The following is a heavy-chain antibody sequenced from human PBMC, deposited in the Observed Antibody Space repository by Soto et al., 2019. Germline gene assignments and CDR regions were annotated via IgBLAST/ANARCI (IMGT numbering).Heavy chain of an antibody. Sequence: GASVKVSCKSSGYTFTSYGISWVRQAPGQGLEWMGWISAYNGNTNYAQKLQGRVTMTTDTSTSTAYMELRSLRSDDTAVYYCARFEWELHLVDAFDIWGQGTMVTVSS. V-gene: IGHV1-18*01. J-gene: IGHJ3*02. CDR1: GYTFTSYG. CDR3: ARFEWELHLVDAFDI. D-gene: IGHD1-26*01. CDR2: ISAYNGNT.